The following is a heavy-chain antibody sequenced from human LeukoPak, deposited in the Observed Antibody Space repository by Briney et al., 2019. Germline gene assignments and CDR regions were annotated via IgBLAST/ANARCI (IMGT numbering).Heavy chain of an antibody. CDR1: GFTFSSYW. D-gene: IGHD3-22*01. CDR2: IKQDGSEK. V-gene: IGHV3-7*01. Sequence: GGSLRLSCAASGFTFSSYWMSWVRQAPGKGLEWVANIKQDGSEKYYVDSVKGRFTISRDNAKKSLYLQINSLRAEDTAVYYCARDLGQYYDTSDNWFDPWGQGTLVTVSS. J-gene: IGHJ5*02. CDR3: ARDLGQYYDTSDNWFDP.